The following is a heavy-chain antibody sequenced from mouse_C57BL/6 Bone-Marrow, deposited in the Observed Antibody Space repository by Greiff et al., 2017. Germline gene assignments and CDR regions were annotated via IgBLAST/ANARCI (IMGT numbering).Heavy chain of an antibody. J-gene: IGHJ2*01. CDR3: AVRRGRLHFDY. Sequence: QVQLQQPGAELVRPGSSVKLSCKASGYTFTSYWMDWVKQRPGQGLEWIGNIYPSDSETHYNQKFKDKATLTVDKSSSTAYMQLSSLTTEDSAVYYCAVRRGRLHFDYWGQGTTLTVSA. V-gene: IGHV1-61*01. CDR2: IYPSDSET. CDR1: GYTFTSYW. D-gene: IGHD3-3*01.